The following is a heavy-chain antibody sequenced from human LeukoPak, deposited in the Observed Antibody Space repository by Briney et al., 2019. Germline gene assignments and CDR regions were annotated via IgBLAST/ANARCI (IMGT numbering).Heavy chain of an antibody. CDR1: GGSISSSSYY. J-gene: IGHJ4*02. V-gene: IGHV4-39*07. D-gene: IGHD1-26*01. Sequence: PETLSLTCTVSGGSISSSSYYWGWIRQPPGKGLEWIGNICYSGSTYYNPSLKSRVTISVDTSKNQFSLKLSSVTAADTAVYYCARDGRFPPEVLPRYFDYWGQGTLVTVSS. CDR2: ICYSGST. CDR3: ARDGRFPPEVLPRYFDY.